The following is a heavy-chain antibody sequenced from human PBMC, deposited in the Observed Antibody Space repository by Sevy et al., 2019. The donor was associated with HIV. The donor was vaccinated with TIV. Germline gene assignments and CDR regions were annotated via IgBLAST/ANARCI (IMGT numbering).Heavy chain of an antibody. CDR2: IYTSGST. CDR3: ARDSRDDSSGSNFDY. CDR1: GGSISSYY. D-gene: IGHD3-22*01. J-gene: IGHJ4*02. Sequence: SETLSLTCTVSGGSISSYYWSWIQQPAGKELEWIGRIYTSGSTNYNPSLKSRVTMSVDTSKNQFSLKLSSVTAADTAVYYCARDSRDDSSGSNFDYWGQGTLVTVSS. V-gene: IGHV4-4*07.